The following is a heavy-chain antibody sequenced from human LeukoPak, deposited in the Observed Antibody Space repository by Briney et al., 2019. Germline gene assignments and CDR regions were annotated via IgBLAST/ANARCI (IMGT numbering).Heavy chain of an antibody. CDR3: ARVPQTYYDFWSGHYISNWFDP. Sequence: SETLSLTCTVSGGSISSSSYYWGWIRQPPGKGLEWIGSIYYSGSTYYNPSLKSRVTISVDTSKNQFSLKLSSVTAADTAVYYCARVPQTYYDFWSGHYISNWFDPWGQGTLVTVSS. J-gene: IGHJ5*02. V-gene: IGHV4-39*07. CDR1: GGSISSSSYY. CDR2: IYYSGST. D-gene: IGHD3-3*01.